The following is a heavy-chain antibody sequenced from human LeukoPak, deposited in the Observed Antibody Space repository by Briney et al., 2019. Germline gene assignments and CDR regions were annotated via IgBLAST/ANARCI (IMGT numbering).Heavy chain of an antibody. J-gene: IGHJ4*02. CDR2: IKQDGSEK. V-gene: IGHV3-7*01. Sequence: PGGSLRLSCAASGFTFSSYWMSWVRQAPGKGLEWVANIKQDGSEKYYVDSVKGRFTISRDNAKNSLYLQMNSLRAEDTAVYYCARDLGGTFWSGYIDWGQGTLVTVSS. D-gene: IGHD3-3*01. CDR1: GFTFSSYW. CDR3: ARDLGGTFWSGYID.